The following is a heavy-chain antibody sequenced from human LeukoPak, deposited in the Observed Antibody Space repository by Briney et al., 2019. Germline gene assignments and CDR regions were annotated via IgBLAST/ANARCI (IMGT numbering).Heavy chain of an antibody. CDR1: GFIFSSYE. Sequence: GGSLRLSCAASGFIFSSYEMNWVRQAPGKGLEWVSYISGSGRTIYYADSVRGRFTISRDNARNSLYLQMKSLRADDTAVYYCTRVENIGMDVWGQGTTVTVS. V-gene: IGHV3-48*03. CDR3: TRVENIGMDV. J-gene: IGHJ6*02. D-gene: IGHD1/OR15-1a*01. CDR2: ISGSGRTI.